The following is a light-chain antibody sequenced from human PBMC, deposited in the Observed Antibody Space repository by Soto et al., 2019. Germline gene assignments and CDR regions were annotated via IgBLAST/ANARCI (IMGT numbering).Light chain of an antibody. J-gene: IGKJ4*01. CDR3: HQYGSSPLT. Sequence: EIVLTQSPGTLSLSPGERATLSCRASQSVSSSYLAWYQQKPGQAPRLLIYGASSRATGIPDRFRGSGSGTGFPLTITTPEPEDFSVYYCHQYGSSPLTFGGGTKVDIK. V-gene: IGKV3-20*01. CDR2: GAS. CDR1: QSVSSSY.